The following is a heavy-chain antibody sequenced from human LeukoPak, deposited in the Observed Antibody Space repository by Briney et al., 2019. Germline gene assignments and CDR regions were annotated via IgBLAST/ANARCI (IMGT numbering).Heavy chain of an antibody. J-gene: IGHJ4*02. CDR1: GGSFSGYY. Sequence: SETLSLTCAVYGGSFSGYYWSWIRQPPGKGLEWIGEINHSGSTNYNPSLKSRVTISVDTSKNQFSLKLSSVTAADTAVYYCARYHSSSWYIFDYWGQGTLVTVSS. CDR2: INHSGST. CDR3: ARYHSSSWYIFDY. V-gene: IGHV4-34*01. D-gene: IGHD6-13*01.